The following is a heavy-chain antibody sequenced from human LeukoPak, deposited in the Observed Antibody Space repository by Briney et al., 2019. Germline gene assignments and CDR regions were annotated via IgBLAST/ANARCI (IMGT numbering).Heavy chain of an antibody. CDR2: ISGSGGST. V-gene: IGHV3-23*01. J-gene: IGHJ4*02. D-gene: IGHD1-26*01. CDR3: AKVGGGWELPTPFDY. CDR1: GFTFSSYA. Sequence: GGSLRLSCAASGFTFSSYAMSWVRQAPGKGLEWVSAISGSGGSTYYADSVKGRFTISRDNSKNTLYLQMNSLRAEDTAVYYCAKVGGGWELPTPFDYWGQGTLVTVSS.